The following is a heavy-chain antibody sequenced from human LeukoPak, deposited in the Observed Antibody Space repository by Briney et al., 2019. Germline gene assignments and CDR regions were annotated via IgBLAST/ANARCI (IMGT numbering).Heavy chain of an antibody. D-gene: IGHD1-7*01. V-gene: IGHV3-23*01. J-gene: IGHJ4*02. CDR1: GFRFSSYA. CDR3: AKDERNWNYNLASQTYD. Sequence: GGSLRLSCAAAGFRFSSYAMSWVRQAPGKGLEWVSAISGSGVSTYYADSVKGRFTVSRDNSKNTLYLQMSSLRAEDTAVYYCAKDERNWNYNLASQTYDWGQGTLVTVSS. CDR2: ISGSGVST.